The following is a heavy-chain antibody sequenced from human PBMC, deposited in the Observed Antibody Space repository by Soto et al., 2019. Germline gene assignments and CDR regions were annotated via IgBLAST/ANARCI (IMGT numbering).Heavy chain of an antibody. Sequence: SQTLSLTCAIFGDSVSSKSVAWNWIRQSPSRGLEWLGRTYYRSKWYDDYAVSVKSRITINPDTSKNQFSLQLNSVTPEDTAVYYCARVRFEQQMSQFDYRGQGILVTVSS. V-gene: IGHV6-1*01. J-gene: IGHJ4*02. CDR1: GDSVSSKSVA. CDR3: ARVRFEQQMSQFDY. D-gene: IGHD6-13*01. CDR2: TYYRSKWYD.